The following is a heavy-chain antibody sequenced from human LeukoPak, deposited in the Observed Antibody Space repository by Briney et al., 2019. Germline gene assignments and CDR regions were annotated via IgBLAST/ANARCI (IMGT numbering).Heavy chain of an antibody. CDR1: GGSISSYY. CDR3: ARRKRGFDY. CDR2: IYYSGST. Sequence: SETLSLTCTVSGGSISSYYWSWIRQPPGKGLEWIGYIYYSGSTNYNPSLKSRVTISVDTSKNQFSLKLSSVTAAGTAVYYCARRKRGFDYWGQGTLVTVSS. J-gene: IGHJ4*02. D-gene: IGHD1-14*01. V-gene: IGHV4-59*01.